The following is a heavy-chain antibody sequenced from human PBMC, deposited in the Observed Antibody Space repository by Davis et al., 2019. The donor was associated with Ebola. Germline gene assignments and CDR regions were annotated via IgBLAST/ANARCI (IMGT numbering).Heavy chain of an antibody. J-gene: IGHJ4*02. CDR2: IHHSGNT. D-gene: IGHD3-22*01. CDR1: GGSISSTNFY. V-gene: IGHV4-39*01. Sequence: SETLSLTCTVSGGSISSTNFYWGWIRQPPGKGLEWIGSIHHSGNTYYNPSLKSRVTTSVDTSKNQFSLRLSSVTAADTAVYYCVRLGGSGYYPFDYWGQGTLVTVSS. CDR3: VRLGGSGYYPFDY.